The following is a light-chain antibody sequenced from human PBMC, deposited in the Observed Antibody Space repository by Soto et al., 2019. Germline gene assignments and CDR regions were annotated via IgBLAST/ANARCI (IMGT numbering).Light chain of an antibody. CDR1: QGIANF. Sequence: DIQLTQSPSFLSASVGDKVTITCRASQGIANFLAWFQQKPGRAPNLLIYTAATLQGGVPSRFSGSGSGTEFTLTITSLQAEDFATYYCQQFYAFPRTFGQGTKVVIK. V-gene: IGKV1-9*01. J-gene: IGKJ1*01. CDR2: TAA. CDR3: QQFYAFPRT.